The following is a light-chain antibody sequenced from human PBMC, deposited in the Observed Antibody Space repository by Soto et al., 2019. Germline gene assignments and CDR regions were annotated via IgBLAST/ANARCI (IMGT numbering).Light chain of an antibody. CDR1: QAVNSW. CDR2: AAS. J-gene: IGKJ4*01. CDR3: QQTYSIPLT. Sequence: IQMTQSPSTVSASVGDRVTITCRARQAVNSWVAWYQHKPGKAPNLLIYAASSLKPGVPSRFSGSGSGIDFTLTISSLQPEDFATYYCQQTYSIPLTFGGGTKVDIK. V-gene: IGKV1-12*01.